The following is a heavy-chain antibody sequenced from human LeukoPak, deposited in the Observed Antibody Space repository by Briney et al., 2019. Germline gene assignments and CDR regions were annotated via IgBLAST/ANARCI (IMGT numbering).Heavy chain of an antibody. D-gene: IGHD2-2*02. Sequence: GGSLRLSCAASGFTFSDYYMNWIRQAPGKGLEWVSYISSSGSTIYYADSVKGRFTISRDNAKNSLYLQMNSLRADDTAVYYCARDGVVPAAISFDYWGQGTLVTVSS. V-gene: IGHV3-11*01. CDR3: ARDGVVPAAISFDY. CDR2: ISSSGSTI. J-gene: IGHJ4*02. CDR1: GFTFSDYY.